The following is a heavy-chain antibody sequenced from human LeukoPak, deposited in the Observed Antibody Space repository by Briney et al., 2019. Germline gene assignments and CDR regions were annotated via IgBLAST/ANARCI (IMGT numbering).Heavy chain of an antibody. V-gene: IGHV4-4*07. CDR3: ATELGLTGRGIFDH. Sequence: SETLSLTCTVSGGSIRSYYWNWIRQPAGKRLEWIGRLFPSGNTNYNPSLKSRVTVSVDTSKNQFSLKLSSVTAADTAVYYCATELGLTGRGIFDHWGQGSPVTVSS. CDR2: LFPSGNT. J-gene: IGHJ4*02. CDR1: GGSIRSYY. D-gene: IGHD1-20*01.